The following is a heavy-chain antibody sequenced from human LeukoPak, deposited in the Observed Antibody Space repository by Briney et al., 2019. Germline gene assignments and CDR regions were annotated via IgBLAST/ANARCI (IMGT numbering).Heavy chain of an antibody. CDR2: IYYSGST. Sequence: PSETLSLTCTVSGGSISSSSYYWGWIRQPPGKRLEWIGSIYYSGSTYYNPSLKSRVTISVDTSKNQFSLKLSSVTAADTAVYYCARQRGRIAVAVPDYWGQGTLVTVSS. CDR1: GGSISSSSYY. D-gene: IGHD6-19*01. J-gene: IGHJ4*02. V-gene: IGHV4-39*01. CDR3: ARQRGRIAVAVPDY.